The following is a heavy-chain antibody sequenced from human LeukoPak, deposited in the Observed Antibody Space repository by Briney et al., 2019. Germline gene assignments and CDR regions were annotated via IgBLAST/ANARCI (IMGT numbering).Heavy chain of an antibody. Sequence: GGSLRLSCAASGFTFSSYAMSWVRQAPGKGLEWVSAISGSGGSTYYADSVKGRFTISRDNSKNTLYLQMNSLRAEDTAVYYCAKPLLVVVAALANAFDIWGQGTMVTVSS. CDR3: AKPLLVVVAALANAFDI. CDR1: GFTFSSYA. V-gene: IGHV3-23*01. J-gene: IGHJ3*02. CDR2: ISGSGGST. D-gene: IGHD2-15*01.